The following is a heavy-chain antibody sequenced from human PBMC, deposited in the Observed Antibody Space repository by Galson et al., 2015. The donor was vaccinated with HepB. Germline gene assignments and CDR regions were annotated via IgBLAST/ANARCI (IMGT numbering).Heavy chain of an antibody. CDR1: GGSINSHY. J-gene: IGHJ6*03. CDR3: ARESLISGYYYSYMDV. D-gene: IGHD1-26*01. Sequence: ETLSLTCTVSGGSINSHYWSWIRQPAGKGLEWIGRIYTSGSTNYNPSLKSRVTMSVDTSKNQVSLKLSSVTAADTAVYYCARESLISGYYYSYMDVWGKGTTVTVSS. CDR2: IYTSGST. V-gene: IGHV4-4*07.